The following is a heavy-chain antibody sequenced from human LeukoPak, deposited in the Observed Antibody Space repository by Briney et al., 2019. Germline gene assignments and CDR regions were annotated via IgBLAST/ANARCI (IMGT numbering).Heavy chain of an antibody. D-gene: IGHD1-26*01. CDR1: RYSFTSYW. J-gene: IGHJ4*02. V-gene: IGHV5-51*01. Sequence: ESLKISCKGSRYSFTSYWIGWVRQMPGKGLEWMGIIYPGDSDTRYSPSFQGQVTISADKSISTAYLQWTSLKASDTAMYYCARQGGSYWSHFDHWGQGTLVTVSS. CDR3: ARQGGSYWSHFDH. CDR2: IYPGDSDT.